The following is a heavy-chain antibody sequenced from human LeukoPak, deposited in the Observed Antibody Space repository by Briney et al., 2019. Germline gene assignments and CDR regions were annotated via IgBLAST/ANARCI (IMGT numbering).Heavy chain of an antibody. CDR1: GGTFSSCG. CDR2: IIPIFGTA. V-gene: IGHV1-69*13. D-gene: IGHD2-2*01. J-gene: IGHJ6*03. CDR3: ARGPPPKYCSSTSCYDYYYYYYMDV. Sequence: ASVKVSCKASGGTFSSCGISWVRQAPGQGLEWMGGIIPIFGTANYAQKFQGRVTITADESTSTAYMELSSLRSEDTAVYYCARGPPPKYCSSTSCYDYYYYYYMDVWGKGTTVTISS.